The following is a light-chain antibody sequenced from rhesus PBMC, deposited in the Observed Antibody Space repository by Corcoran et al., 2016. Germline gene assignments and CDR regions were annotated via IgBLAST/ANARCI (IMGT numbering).Light chain of an antibody. CDR2: KAS. V-gene: IGKV1-22*01. Sequence: DIQMTQSPSSLSASVGDTVTITCRSSQSISSWLAWSQQKPGKALKLLIEKASTLQSGVPSRFSGSGSGKDFTLTITSLQSEDFATYYCQHESSSPRPFGRGTKVEIK. J-gene: IGKJ1*01. CDR1: QSISSW. CDR3: QHESSSPRP.